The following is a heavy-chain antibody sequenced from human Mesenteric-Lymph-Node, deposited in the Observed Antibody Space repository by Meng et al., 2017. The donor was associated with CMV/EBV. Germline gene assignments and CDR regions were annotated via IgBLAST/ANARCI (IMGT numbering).Heavy chain of an antibody. J-gene: IGHJ5*02. CDR2: IYYSDSEST. D-gene: IGHD2-2*02. CDR1: GDSISSYF. V-gene: IGHV4-59*12. CDR3: ARSPGAAILDNWFDP. Sequence: SETLSLTCTVSGDSISSYFWSWIRQPPGKGLEWIGYIYYSDSESTNYNPSLKSRVTISVDTSKNQFSLKLSSVTAADTAVYYCARSPGAAILDNWFDPWGQGTLVTVSS.